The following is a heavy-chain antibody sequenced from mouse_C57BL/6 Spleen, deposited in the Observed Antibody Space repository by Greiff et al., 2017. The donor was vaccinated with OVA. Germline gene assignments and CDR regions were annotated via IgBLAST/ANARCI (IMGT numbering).Heavy chain of an antibody. V-gene: IGHV1-82*01. CDR1: GYAFSSSW. Sequence: QVQLQQSGPELVKPGASVKISCKASGYAFSSSWMNWVKQRPGKGLEWIGRIYPGDGDTNYNGKFKGKATLTADKSSSTAYMQLSSLTSEDSAVYFCARYSMGAMDYWGQGTSVTVSS. CDR2: IYPGDGDT. J-gene: IGHJ4*01. CDR3: ARYSMGAMDY.